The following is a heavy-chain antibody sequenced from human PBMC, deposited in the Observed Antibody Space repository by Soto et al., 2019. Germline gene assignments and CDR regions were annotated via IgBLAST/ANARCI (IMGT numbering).Heavy chain of an antibody. CDR1: GGTFSSYS. D-gene: IGHD1-26*01. CDR3: ARDAGRNPGGIDY. Sequence: QVQLVQSGAEVKKPGSSVKVSCKASGGTFSSYSINWVRQAPGQGLEWMGEFIPIFGTATYAQKFLGRVTFTADDSTTTAYMELSSLTSEYTAVYYCARDAGRNPGGIDYWGQGTLVTVSS. V-gene: IGHV1-69*01. J-gene: IGHJ4*02. CDR2: FIPIFGTA.